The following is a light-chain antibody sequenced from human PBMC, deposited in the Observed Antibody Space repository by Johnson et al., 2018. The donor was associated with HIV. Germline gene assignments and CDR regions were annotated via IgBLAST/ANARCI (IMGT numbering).Light chain of an antibody. V-gene: IGLV1-51*02. CDR2: EKN. Sequence: QSVLTQPPSVSAAPGQKVTISCSGSTSNIGNNYVSWYQQLPGTAPKLLIYEKNKRPSGIPDRFSASKSGTSATLVITGLQTGDEADYYCGPWDSSLSAYYVFGTGTKVTVL. CDR3: GPWDSSLSAYYV. J-gene: IGLJ1*01. CDR1: TSNIGNNY.